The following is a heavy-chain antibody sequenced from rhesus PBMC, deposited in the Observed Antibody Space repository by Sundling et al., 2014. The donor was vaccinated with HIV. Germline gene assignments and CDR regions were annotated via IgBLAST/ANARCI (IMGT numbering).Heavy chain of an antibody. D-gene: IGHD3-9*01. J-gene: IGHJ4*01. CDR2: VYGSGGST. CDR3: ARYYEDAYGYYYTPFDY. CDR1: GGSISSNY. V-gene: IGHV4-160*01. Sequence: QLQLQESGPGLVKPSETLSLTCAVSGGSISSNYWSWIRQPPGKGLEWVGSVYGSGGSTEYNPSLKSRVTISKDTSKNQFSLKLSSVTAADTAVYSCARYYEDAYGYYYTPFDYWGQGVLVTVSS.